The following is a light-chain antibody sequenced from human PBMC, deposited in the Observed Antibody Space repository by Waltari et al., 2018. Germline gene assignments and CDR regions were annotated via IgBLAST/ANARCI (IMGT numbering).Light chain of an antibody. Sequence: IVLPQSPATLSLSPGERAILSCRASQSVSTYLAWYQQRPGQPPRLLIYDSSSRATGIPARFSGSGSETDFTLTISSLEPEDFAVYYCQQRYKWPLTFGGGSKVEI. J-gene: IGKJ4*01. CDR2: DSS. CDR1: QSVSTY. CDR3: QQRYKWPLT. V-gene: IGKV3-11*01.